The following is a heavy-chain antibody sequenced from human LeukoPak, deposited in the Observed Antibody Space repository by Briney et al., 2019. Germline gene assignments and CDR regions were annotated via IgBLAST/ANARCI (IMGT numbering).Heavy chain of an antibody. D-gene: IGHD2/OR15-2a*01. CDR1: GGSISSYY. Sequence: SETLSLTCTVSGGSISSYYWNWIRQPPGKGLEWIGYIYYSGITNYNPSLKSRVTISVDTSKSQFSLKLSSVTAADTAVYYCARASFGDPGYMDVWGKGTTVTISS. J-gene: IGHJ6*03. CDR3: ARASFGDPGYMDV. CDR2: IYYSGIT. V-gene: IGHV4-59*01.